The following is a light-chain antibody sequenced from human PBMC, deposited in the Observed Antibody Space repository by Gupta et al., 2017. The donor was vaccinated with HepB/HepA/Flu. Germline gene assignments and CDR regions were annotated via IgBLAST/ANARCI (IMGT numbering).Light chain of an antibody. V-gene: IGLV2-14*03. CDR1: SSDVGAYNS. CDR2: DVS. CDR3: SSYTSLRISLV. J-gene: IGLJ2*01. Sequence: QSALTLPASVSGSPGQSITISCTGTSSDVGAYNSVSWYQQHPGKAPKLMIYDVSTRPSGISNRFSGSKSGNTASLTISGLQAEDEADYYCSSYTSLRISLVFGGGTKLTVL.